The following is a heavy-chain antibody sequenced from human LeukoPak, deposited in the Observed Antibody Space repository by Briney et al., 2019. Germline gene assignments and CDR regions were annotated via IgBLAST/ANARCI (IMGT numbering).Heavy chain of an antibody. Sequence: GASVKVSCKASGYTFTSYGISWVRQAPGQGLEWMGWISAHNGNTNYAQKLQGRVTMTTDTSTSTAYMELRSLRSDDTAVYYCARMGRRITIFGVVIIPPDYYYGMDVWGQGTTVTVSS. V-gene: IGHV1-18*01. CDR1: GYTFTSYG. CDR3: ARMGRRITIFGVVIIPPDYYYGMDV. J-gene: IGHJ6*02. CDR2: ISAHNGNT. D-gene: IGHD3-3*01.